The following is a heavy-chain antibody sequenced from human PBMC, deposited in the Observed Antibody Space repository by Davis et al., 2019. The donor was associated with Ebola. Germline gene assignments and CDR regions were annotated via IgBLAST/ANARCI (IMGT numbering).Heavy chain of an antibody. J-gene: IGHJ5*02. Sequence: AASVKVSCKASGYTFTSYAMHWVRQAPGQRLEWMGWINAGNGNTKYSQKFQGRVTITRDTSASTAYMELSSLRSEDTAVYYCARDRMVQGVIITHNWFDPWGQGTLVTVSS. D-gene: IGHD3-10*01. CDR2: INAGNGNT. CDR1: GYTFTSYA. CDR3: ARDRMVQGVIITHNWFDP. V-gene: IGHV1-3*01.